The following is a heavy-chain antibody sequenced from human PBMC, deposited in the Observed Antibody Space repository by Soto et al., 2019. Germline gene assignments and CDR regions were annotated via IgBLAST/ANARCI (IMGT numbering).Heavy chain of an antibody. CDR1: GFTFNNYG. Sequence: GGSLRLSCVTSGFTFNNYGIHWVRQAPGKGLEWVAAMWAGGRKENYADSVKGRFTMSRDLSKNTLYLQMDSLRAEDTAVYYCARDIDTSSHFGWFDTWGQGTLVTVSS. V-gene: IGHV3-33*01. CDR2: MWAGGRKE. CDR3: ARDIDTSSHFGWFDT. D-gene: IGHD2-2*01. J-gene: IGHJ5*02.